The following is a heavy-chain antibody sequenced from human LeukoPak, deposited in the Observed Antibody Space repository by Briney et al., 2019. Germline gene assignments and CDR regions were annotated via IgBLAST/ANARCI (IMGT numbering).Heavy chain of an antibody. CDR3: ARLSLLLQYCSGTSCYLDAFDI. Sequence: SETLSLTCTVSGGSISSSSYYWGWIRQPPGKGLEWIGSIYYSGSTYYNPSLKSRVTISVDTSKNQFSLKLSSVTAADTAVYYCARLSLLLQYCSGTSCYLDAFDIWGQGTMVTVSS. CDR1: GGSISSSSYY. D-gene: IGHD2-2*01. V-gene: IGHV4-39*01. J-gene: IGHJ3*02. CDR2: IYYSGST.